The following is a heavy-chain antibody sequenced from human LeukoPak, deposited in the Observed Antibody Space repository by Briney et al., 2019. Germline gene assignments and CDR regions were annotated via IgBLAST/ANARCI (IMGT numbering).Heavy chain of an antibody. Sequence: SETLSLTCTVSGGSISSYYWSWIRQPPGKGLEWIGYIYYGGSTNYNPSLKSRVTISVDTSKNQFSLKRSCVTAADTAVYYRARLVESGYYAILTGHTPQDAFDIWGQGTMVTVSP. CDR1: GGSISSYY. J-gene: IGHJ3*02. V-gene: IGHV4-59*08. CDR3: ARLVESGYYAILTGHTPQDAFDI. CDR2: IYYGGST. D-gene: IGHD3-9*01.